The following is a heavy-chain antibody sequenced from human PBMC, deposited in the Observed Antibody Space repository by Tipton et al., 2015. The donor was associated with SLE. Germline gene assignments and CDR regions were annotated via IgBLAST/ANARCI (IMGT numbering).Heavy chain of an antibody. D-gene: IGHD2-2*01. Sequence: TLSLTCTVSGGSISSGSYYWGWIRQPPGKGLEWIGSIYYSGSTYYNPSLKSRVTISVDTSKNQFSLKLSSVTAADTAVYYCATAGGSTSCFYCGYFDLWGRGTLVTVSS. CDR3: ATAGGSTSCFYCGYFDL. CDR1: GGSISSGSYY. V-gene: IGHV4-39*07. CDR2: IYYSGST. J-gene: IGHJ2*01.